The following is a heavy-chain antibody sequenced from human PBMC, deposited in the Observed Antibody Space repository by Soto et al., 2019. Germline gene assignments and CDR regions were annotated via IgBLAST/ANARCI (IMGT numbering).Heavy chain of an antibody. Sequence: GESLRLSCAASGFTFSSYSMNWVRQAPGKGLEWVSSISTRGDIYYADSVKGRFTISRDNAKNSVSLQMNGLRAEDTALYYCAREETAWPLSYGLDLWGQGTTVTVSS. CDR3: AREETAWPLSYGLDL. CDR1: GFTFSSYS. CDR2: ISTRGDI. V-gene: IGHV3-21*01. D-gene: IGHD2-21*02. J-gene: IGHJ6*02.